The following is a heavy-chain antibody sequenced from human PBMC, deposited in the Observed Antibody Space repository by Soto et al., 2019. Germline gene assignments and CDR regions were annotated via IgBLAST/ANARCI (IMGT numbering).Heavy chain of an antibody. D-gene: IGHD5-12*01. Sequence: GGSLRLSCVASGFTFNTYSMNWVRQAPGKGLEWVSSISSSGTYTYYSDSLKGRITISRDNANNSLYLQMNSLTAEDTAIYFCASGGRASGYDFYYYGMDVWGQGTKVTISS. CDR3: ASGGRASGYDFYYYGMDV. J-gene: IGHJ6*02. CDR2: ISSSGTYT. V-gene: IGHV3-21*01. CDR1: GFTFNTYS.